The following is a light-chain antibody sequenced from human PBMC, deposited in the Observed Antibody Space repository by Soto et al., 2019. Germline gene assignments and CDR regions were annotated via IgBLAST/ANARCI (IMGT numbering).Light chain of an antibody. CDR2: KAS. CDR3: QQYNRYWT. CDR1: QTISSW. V-gene: IGKV1-5*03. J-gene: IGKJ1*01. Sequence: DIQMTQSPSTLSGSVGDRGTITCRDSQTISSWLAWYQQKPGKAPNLLIYKASSLKSGVPSRFSGSGSETEFTLTISSLFPDDFATYYCQQYNRYWTFGQGTKVDIK.